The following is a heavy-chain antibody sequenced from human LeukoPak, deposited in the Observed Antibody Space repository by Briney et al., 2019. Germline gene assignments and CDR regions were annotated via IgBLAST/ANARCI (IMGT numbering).Heavy chain of an antibody. V-gene: IGHV3-48*01. CDR3: ARVYGGNTPFDY. CDR2: ISSSKSTI. Sequence: GGSLRLSCAASGFSFSSYGMNWVRQAPGKGLEWVSYISSSKSTIYYADSVKGRFTISRDNAKNSLYLQMNSLRAEDTAVYYCARVYGGNTPFDYWGQGTLVTVSS. D-gene: IGHD4-23*01. J-gene: IGHJ4*02. CDR1: GFSFSSYG.